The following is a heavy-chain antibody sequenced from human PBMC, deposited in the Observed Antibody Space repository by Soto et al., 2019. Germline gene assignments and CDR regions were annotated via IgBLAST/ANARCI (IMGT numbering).Heavy chain of an antibody. V-gene: IGHV4-34*01. D-gene: IGHD2-15*01. J-gene: IGHJ6*02. Sequence: SETLSLTCAVYGGSFIGYYCIWSRHPPWKGLEWIGEINHSGSTNYNPSLKSRVTISVDTSKNQFSLKLSSVTAADTAVYYCARGRVVVAATRYYYYYYGMDVWGQGTTV. CDR1: GGSFIGYY. CDR3: ARGRVVVAATRYYYYYYGMDV. CDR2: INHSGST.